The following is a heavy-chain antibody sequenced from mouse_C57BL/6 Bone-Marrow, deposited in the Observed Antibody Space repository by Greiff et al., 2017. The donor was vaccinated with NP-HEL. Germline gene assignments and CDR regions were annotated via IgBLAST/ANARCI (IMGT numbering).Heavy chain of an antibody. CDR1: GYSITSGYY. CDR2: IRYDGSN. Sequence: EVQLQESGPGLVKPSQSLSLTCSVTGYSITSGYYWNLIRQFPRNKLEWMGYIRYDGSNNYNPSFKNQISLTRDTSKNQFFLKLNTVTTEDTATYDCARGYGYDGCWLDYWGKGTSVTVSS. CDR3: ARGYGYDGCWLDY. J-gene: IGHJ4*01. V-gene: IGHV3-6*01. D-gene: IGHD2-2*01.